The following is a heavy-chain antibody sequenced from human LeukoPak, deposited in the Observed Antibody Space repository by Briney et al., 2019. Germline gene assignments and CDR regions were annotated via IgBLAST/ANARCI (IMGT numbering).Heavy chain of an antibody. D-gene: IGHD6-19*01. J-gene: IGHJ4*02. CDR3: ARAMPGIAVAGIDFDY. V-gene: IGHV3-21*01. Sequence: GGSLRLSCAASRFTFSSYSMNWVRQAPGKGLEWVSPISSTSSYITYADSVKGRFTISRDNAKNSLYLQMNSLRAGDTAVYYCARAMPGIAVAGIDFDYWGQGILVTVSS. CDR1: RFTFSSYS. CDR2: ISSTSSYI.